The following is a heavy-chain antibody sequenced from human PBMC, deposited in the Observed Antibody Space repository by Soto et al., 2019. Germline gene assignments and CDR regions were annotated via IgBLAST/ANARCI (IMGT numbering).Heavy chain of an antibody. CDR3: ARTPEVYDFWSGYYRD. D-gene: IGHD3-3*01. V-gene: IGHV4-39*01. J-gene: IGHJ4*02. CDR1: GGSISSSSYY. Sequence: PSETLSLTCTVSGGSISSSSYYWGWIRQPPGKGLEWIGSIYYSGSTYYNPSLKSRVTISVDTSKNQFSLKLSSVTAADTAVYYCARTPEVYDFWSGYYRDWGQGTLVTVSS. CDR2: IYYSGST.